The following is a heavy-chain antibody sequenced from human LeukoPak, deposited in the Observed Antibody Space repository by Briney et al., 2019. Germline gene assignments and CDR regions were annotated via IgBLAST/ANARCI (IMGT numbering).Heavy chain of an antibody. CDR1: GGAFSNYA. J-gene: IGHJ3*02. CDR3: ASTDCYDSRGYGGSFAI. D-gene: IGHD3-22*01. V-gene: IGHV1-69*01. CDR2: IIPMFDTP. Sequence: SVKVSCKASGGAFSNYAISWVRQAPGQGLEWMGGIIPMFDTPIYAQKFQGRVTITADESTSTVYMELSSLRSEDTAVYFCASTDCYDSRGYGGSFAIWGQGTMVTVSS.